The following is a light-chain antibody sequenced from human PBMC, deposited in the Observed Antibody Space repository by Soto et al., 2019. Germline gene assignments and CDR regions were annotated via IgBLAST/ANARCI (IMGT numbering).Light chain of an antibody. CDR1: QSVSSN. Sequence: EIVMTQSPATLSVSPGERATLSCRASQSVSSNFAWYQQKPAQAPRLLIYGASTRATGIPARLSGSGSGTEFILTISSLQAEDFAVYYCQQYHNWPPYTFGQGTKLEIK. CDR2: GAS. V-gene: IGKV3-15*01. CDR3: QQYHNWPPYT. J-gene: IGKJ2*01.